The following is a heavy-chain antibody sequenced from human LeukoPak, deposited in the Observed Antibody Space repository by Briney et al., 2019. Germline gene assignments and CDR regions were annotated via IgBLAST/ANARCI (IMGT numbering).Heavy chain of an antibody. D-gene: IGHD2-15*01. J-gene: IGHJ6*02. CDR1: GVGVNSDY. Sequence: GGSLRLSCAASGVGVNSDYMSWVRQAPGKGLEWVSGISWNSGSIGYADSVKGRFTISRDNAKNSLYLQMNSLRAEDTALYYCAKPRFSSSWYGMDVWGQGTTVTVSS. V-gene: IGHV3-9*01. CDR2: ISWNSGSI. CDR3: AKPRFSSSWYGMDV.